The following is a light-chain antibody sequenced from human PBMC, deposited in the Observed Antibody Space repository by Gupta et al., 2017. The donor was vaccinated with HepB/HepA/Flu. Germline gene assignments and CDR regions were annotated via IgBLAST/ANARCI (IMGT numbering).Light chain of an antibody. CDR2: EGS. V-gene: IGKV2D-29*01. CDR3: MQSLHFPFT. Sequence: DMVMTQTPLSLSVTSGQPASISCKSTQSLLHSDGRTYLYWYLQKAGQPPQLLISEGSNRFSGVPDRFSGSESGTEFTLKISRVEADDVGLYYCMQSLHFPFTFGQGTRLDIK. J-gene: IGKJ5*01. CDR1: QSLLHSDGRTY.